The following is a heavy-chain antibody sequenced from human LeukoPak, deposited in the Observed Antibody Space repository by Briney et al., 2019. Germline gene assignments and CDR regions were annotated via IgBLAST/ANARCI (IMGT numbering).Heavy chain of an antibody. J-gene: IGHJ5*02. D-gene: IGHD1-26*01. CDR1: GFIFSNYA. CDR3: STANKGYFS. CDR2: ISSSGGTT. V-gene: IGHV3-23*01. Sequence: PGGSLRLSCAASGFIFSNYAMTWVRQAPGKGLQWVSGISSSGGTTRYADSVKGRFSISRDSSSNTLHLQMNSLKIEDTAVYYCSTANKGYFSWGQGTLVTVSS.